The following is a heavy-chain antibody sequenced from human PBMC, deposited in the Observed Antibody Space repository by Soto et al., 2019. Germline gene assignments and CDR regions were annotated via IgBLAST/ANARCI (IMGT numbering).Heavy chain of an antibody. Sequence: GGSLRLSCAASGFIFSSYGMHWVRQAPGKGLEWVAVILYDGSNKYYADSVKGRFTISRDNSKNTLYLQMSGLRADDTAVYYCAKGSQPSYYYMDVWGKGTTVTVS. CDR3: AKGSQPSYYYMDV. CDR2: ILYDGSNK. CDR1: GFIFSSYG. V-gene: IGHV3-30*18. J-gene: IGHJ6*03.